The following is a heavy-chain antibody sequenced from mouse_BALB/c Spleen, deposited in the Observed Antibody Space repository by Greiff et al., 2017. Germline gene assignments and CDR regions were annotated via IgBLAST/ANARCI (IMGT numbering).Heavy chain of an antibody. J-gene: IGHJ4*01. CDR2: IWSGGST. Sequence: QVHVKQSGPGLVQPSQSLSITCTVSGFSLTSYGVHWVRQSPGKGLEWLGVIWSGGSTDYNAAFISRLSISKDNSKSQVFFKMNSLQANDTAIYYCARNFWRVVGGVSYAMDYWGQGTSVTVSS. V-gene: IGHV2-2*02. CDR3: ARNFWRVVGGVSYAMDY. D-gene: IGHD1-1*01. CDR1: GFSLTSYG.